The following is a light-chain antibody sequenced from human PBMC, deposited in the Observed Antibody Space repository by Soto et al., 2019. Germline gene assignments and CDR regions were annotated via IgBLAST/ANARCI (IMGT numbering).Light chain of an antibody. J-gene: IGKJ4*01. CDR3: QKYNSAPRLT. CDR1: QGISNY. CDR2: AAS. Sequence: DIQMTQSPSSLSASVGDRVTITCRASQGISNYLSWYQQKPGKVPKLLIYAASTLQSGVPSRFSGSGSGTDFTLTIISLQHEDVATYYCQKYNSAPRLTFGGGTKVEIK. V-gene: IGKV1-27*01.